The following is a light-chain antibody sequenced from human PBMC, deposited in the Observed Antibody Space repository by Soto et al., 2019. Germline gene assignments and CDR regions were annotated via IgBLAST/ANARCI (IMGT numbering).Light chain of an antibody. CDR2: GAS. Sequence: EIVMTQSPATLSVSPGERATLSCRASQSVSSNLAWYQQKPGQAPRLLIYGASTRATGTPARFSGSGSGTEFTLTISSLQSEDFAVYCCQQYNNWPRTFGQGTKVDIK. CDR1: QSVSSN. CDR3: QQYNNWPRT. V-gene: IGKV3D-15*01. J-gene: IGKJ1*01.